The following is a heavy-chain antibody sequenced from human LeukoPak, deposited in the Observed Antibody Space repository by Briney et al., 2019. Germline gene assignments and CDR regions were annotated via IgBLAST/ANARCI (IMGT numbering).Heavy chain of an antibody. CDR2: INTNTGNP. Sequence: ASVKVSCKASGYTFTSYAMNWVRQAPGQGLEWMGWINTNTGNPTYAQGFTGRFVFSLDTSVSTAYLQISSLKAEDTAVYYCARDRFKAGPIAAAGTGDYWGQGTLVTVSS. D-gene: IGHD6-13*01. J-gene: IGHJ4*02. CDR3: ARDRFKAGPIAAAGTGDY. V-gene: IGHV7-4-1*02. CDR1: GYTFTSYA.